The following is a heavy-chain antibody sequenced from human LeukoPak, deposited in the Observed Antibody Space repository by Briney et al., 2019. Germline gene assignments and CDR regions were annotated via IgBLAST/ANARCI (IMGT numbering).Heavy chain of an antibody. D-gene: IGHD3-9*01. Sequence: GWSLSLSCAASGFTFEEYAMHWVRQAPGKGLEWASGISWNSGAIAYADSVKGGFIVSRDNAEKSLYLQLYSLRTEDTALYYCAKKIFKCGALHFHGMDVWGQGTTVGVSS. CDR2: ISWNSGAI. V-gene: IGHV3-9*01. J-gene: IGHJ6*02. CDR1: GFTFEEYA. CDR3: AKKIFKCGALHFHGMDV.